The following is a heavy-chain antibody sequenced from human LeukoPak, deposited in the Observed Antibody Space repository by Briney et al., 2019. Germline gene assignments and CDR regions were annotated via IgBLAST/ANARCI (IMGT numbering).Heavy chain of an antibody. Sequence: GESLKISCKGSGYTFTGYYMHWVRQAPGQGLEWMGWINPNSGGTNYAQKFQGRVTMTRDTSISTAYMELSRLRSDDTAVYYCARDSGYCSSTSCYVWFDPWGQGTLVTVSS. V-gene: IGHV1-2*02. D-gene: IGHD2-2*01. CDR2: INPNSGGT. CDR3: ARDSGYCSSTSCYVWFDP. CDR1: GYTFTGYY. J-gene: IGHJ5*02.